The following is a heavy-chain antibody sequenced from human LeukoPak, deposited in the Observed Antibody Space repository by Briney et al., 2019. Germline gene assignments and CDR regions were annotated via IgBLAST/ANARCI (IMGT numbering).Heavy chain of an antibody. Sequence: SLETLSLTCAVYGGSFSGYYWSWIRQLPGKGLEWIGEINHSGSTNYNPSLKSRVTISVDTSKNQFSLKLSSVTAADTAVYYCARTRAYYFDYWGQGTLVTVSS. J-gene: IGHJ4*02. CDR2: INHSGST. CDR1: GGSFSGYY. D-gene: IGHD3-10*01. V-gene: IGHV4-34*01. CDR3: ARTRAYYFDY.